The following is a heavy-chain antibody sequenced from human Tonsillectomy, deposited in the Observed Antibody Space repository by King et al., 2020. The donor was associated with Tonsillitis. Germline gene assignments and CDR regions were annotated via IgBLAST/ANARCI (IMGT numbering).Heavy chain of an antibody. Sequence: VQLVESGAEVKKPGASVKVSCKASGYTFTSYGISWVRQAPGQGLEWMGWISAYNGNTNYPQKLQGRVTMTTDTSTSTAYMELRSLRSDDTAVYYCARDLIECSSTSWLCDWFDPWGQGTLVTVSS. J-gene: IGHJ5*02. D-gene: IGHD2-2*01. CDR1: GYTFTSYG. CDR2: ISAYNGNT. V-gene: IGHV1-18*01. CDR3: ARDLIECSSTSWLCDWFDP.